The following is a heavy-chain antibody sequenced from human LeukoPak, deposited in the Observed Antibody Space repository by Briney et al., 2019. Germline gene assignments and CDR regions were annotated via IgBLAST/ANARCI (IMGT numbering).Heavy chain of an antibody. J-gene: IGHJ4*02. CDR2: ISWNSGSI. Sequence: GGSLRLSCAASGFTFDDYAMHWVRQAPGKGLEWVSGISWNSGSIGYADSVKGRFTISRDNAKNSLYLQMDSLRAEDTALYYCAKARGGGNGLGFDCWGQGTLVTVSS. D-gene: IGHD4-23*01. V-gene: IGHV3-9*01. CDR1: GFTFDDYA. CDR3: AKARGGGNGLGFDC.